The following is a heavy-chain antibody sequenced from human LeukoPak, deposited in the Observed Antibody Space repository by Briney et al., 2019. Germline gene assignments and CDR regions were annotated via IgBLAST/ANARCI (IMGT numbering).Heavy chain of an antibody. J-gene: IGHJ4*02. CDR1: GFTFSSYE. Sequence: QPGGSLRLSCAASGFTFSSYEMNWVRQAPGKGLEWVSYISSSGSTIYYADSVKGRFTISRDNAKNSLYLQMNSLRAEDTAVYYCAREPDYDILTGYSYWGQGTPVTVSS. D-gene: IGHD3-9*01. CDR3: AREPDYDILTGYSY. CDR2: ISSSGSTI. V-gene: IGHV3-48*03.